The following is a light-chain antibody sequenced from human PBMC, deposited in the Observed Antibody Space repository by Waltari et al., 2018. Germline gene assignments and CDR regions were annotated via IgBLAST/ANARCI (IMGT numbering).Light chain of an antibody. V-gene: IGKV1-39*01. CDR3: QHGYGTPLT. CDR1: ENVNNY. Sequence: DIQMTQSPSSLSASVGDRVTITCRASENVNNYLNCYQQKPGKAPKLLIYKAYTLESGVTSRFSGSGSGTDYTFTISTLQSEDVATYYCQHGYGTPLTFGGGTKVEIK. CDR2: KAY. J-gene: IGKJ4*01.